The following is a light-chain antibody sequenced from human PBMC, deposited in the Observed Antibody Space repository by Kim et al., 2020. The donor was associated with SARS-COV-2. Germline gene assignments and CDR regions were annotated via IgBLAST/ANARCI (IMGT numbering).Light chain of an antibody. Sequence: VPQGQTASITGSGDKLGDKYACWYQQKPGQSPVMVINQDSKRPSGIPERFSGSNSGNTATLTISGTQAMDEADYYCQAWDSSSWVFGGGTQLTVL. J-gene: IGLJ3*02. CDR3: QAWDSSSWV. V-gene: IGLV3-1*01. CDR1: KLGDKY. CDR2: QDS.